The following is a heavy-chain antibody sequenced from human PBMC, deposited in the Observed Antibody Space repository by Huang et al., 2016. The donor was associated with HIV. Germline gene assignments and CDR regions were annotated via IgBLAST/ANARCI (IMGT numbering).Heavy chain of an antibody. Sequence: QVVLQQWGTGVLKPSETLSLKCAVYGGSLSGNYWTWIRQAPGKGLEWIGEVDYNGTVSHSPSLKSRRTLLVDRFRKQVSMTMTSVTAADTAIYYCVRNPVFGDDAFDIWGQGTRVTVSS. CDR3: VRNPVFGDDAFDI. D-gene: IGHD3-3*01. V-gene: IGHV4-34*02. CDR2: VDYNGTV. J-gene: IGHJ3*02. CDR1: GGSLSGNY.